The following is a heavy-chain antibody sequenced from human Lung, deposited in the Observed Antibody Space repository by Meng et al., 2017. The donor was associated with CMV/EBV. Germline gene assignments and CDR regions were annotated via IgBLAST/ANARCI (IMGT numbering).Heavy chain of an antibody. Sequence: SXXVSXKASGGTFSSYAISWVRQAPGQGLEWMGGIVPIFGTANYAQKFQGRVTITTDESTSTAYMELSSLRSEDTAVYYCARAVDYYYYYGMDVWGQGTTVTVSS. J-gene: IGHJ6*02. CDR1: GGTFSSYA. CDR3: ARAVDYYYYYGMDV. CDR2: IVPIFGTA. V-gene: IGHV1-69*05.